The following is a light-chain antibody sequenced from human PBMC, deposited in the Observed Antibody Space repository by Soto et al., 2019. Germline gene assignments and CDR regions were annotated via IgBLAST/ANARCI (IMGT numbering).Light chain of an antibody. Sequence: QSVLTQSSSASASLGSSVKLTCTLSSGHSSYIIAWHQQQPGKAPRYLMKLEGSGSSNKGSGLPDRFSGSTSGADRYLTISNLQFEDEADYYCETWDFNTRVFGRGTQLTVL. CDR2: LEGSGSS. V-gene: IGLV4-60*02. CDR1: SGHSSYI. CDR3: ETWDFNTRV. J-gene: IGLJ3*02.